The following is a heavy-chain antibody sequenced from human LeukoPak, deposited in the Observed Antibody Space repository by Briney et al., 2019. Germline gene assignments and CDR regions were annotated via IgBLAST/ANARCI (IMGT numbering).Heavy chain of an antibody. V-gene: IGHV1-2*02. J-gene: IGHJ6*03. CDR1: GYTFTGYY. D-gene: IGHD3-10*01. Sequence: ASVKVSCKASGYTFTGYYLHWVRQAPGQGLEWMGWINPNSGGTNYIQNFQGRVTMTRDTSISTAYMELNSLRAEDTALYYCAKGGDSMVRGVINYYYMDVWGKGTTVTTSS. CDR2: INPNSGGT. CDR3: AKGGDSMVRGVINYYYMDV.